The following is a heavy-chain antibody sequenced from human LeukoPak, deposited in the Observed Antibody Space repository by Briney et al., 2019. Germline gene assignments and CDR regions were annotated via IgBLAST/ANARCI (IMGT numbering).Heavy chain of an antibody. CDR2: IYYSGSA. CDR1: GGSISSYY. V-gene: IGHV4-59*01. J-gene: IGHJ3*02. D-gene: IGHD3-10*01. Sequence: PSETLSLTCTVSGGSISSYYWSWIRQPPGKGLEWIGDIYYSGSANSNPSLKSRVTMSVDTSKNQFSLKLRSVTAAETAVYYCARGGSGISNAFDIWGQGTMVTVSS. CDR3: ARGGSGISNAFDI.